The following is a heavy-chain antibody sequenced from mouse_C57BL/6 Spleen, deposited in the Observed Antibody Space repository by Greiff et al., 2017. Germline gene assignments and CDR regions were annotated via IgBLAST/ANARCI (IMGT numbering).Heavy chain of an antibody. J-gene: IGHJ4*01. CDR1: GFTFSDYY. Sequence: EVHLVESEGGLVQPGSSMKLSCTASGFTFSDYYMAWVRQVPEKGLEWVANINYDGSSNYYLDSLKSRFIISRDNAKNILYLQMSSLTSEYTATYYCARDQHYASSYDYAMDYWGQGTSVTVSS. CDR2: INYDGSSN. CDR3: ARDQHYASSYDYAMDY. D-gene: IGHD1-1*01. V-gene: IGHV5-16*01.